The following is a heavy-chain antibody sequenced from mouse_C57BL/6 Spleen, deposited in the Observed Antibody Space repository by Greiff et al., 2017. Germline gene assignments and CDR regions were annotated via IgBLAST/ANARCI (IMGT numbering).Heavy chain of an antibody. J-gene: IGHJ3*01. CDR1: GYTFTSYW. V-gene: IGHV1-69*01. CDR3: ARSTTVVAPFAY. Sequence: QVQLQQPGAELVMPGASVKLSCKASGYTFTSYWMHWVKQRPGQGLEWIGEIDPSDSYTNYNQKFKGKSTLTVDKSSSTAYMQLSSLTYEDSAVYYCARSTTVVAPFAYWGQGTLVTVSA. CDR2: IDPSDSYT. D-gene: IGHD1-1*01.